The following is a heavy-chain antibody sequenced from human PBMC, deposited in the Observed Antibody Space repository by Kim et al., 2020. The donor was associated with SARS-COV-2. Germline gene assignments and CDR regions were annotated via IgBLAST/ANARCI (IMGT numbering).Heavy chain of an antibody. D-gene: IGHD1-1*01. J-gene: IGHJ4*02. CDR1: GGSISSSSYY. V-gene: IGHV4-39*01. CDR2: IYYSGST. Sequence: SETLSFTCTVSGGSISSSSYYWGWIRQPPGKGLEWIGSIYYSGSTYYNPSLKSRVTISVDTSKNQFSLKLSSVTAADTAVYYCARLLRTTGTSTLTLFDYWGQGTLVTVSS. CDR3: ARLLRTTGTSTLTLFDY.